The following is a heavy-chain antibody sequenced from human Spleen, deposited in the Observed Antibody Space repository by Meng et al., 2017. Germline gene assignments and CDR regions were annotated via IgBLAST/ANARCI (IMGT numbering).Heavy chain of an antibody. V-gene: IGHV4-61*02. J-gene: IGHJ4*02. CDR1: GASMRIGPYY. D-gene: IGHD7-27*01. Sequence: HLQGLGPQLRSPTQTPRPSVTVSGASMRIGPYYWSVNRQPAGKGLQWVGSILSSGSNNYNPSLKRRVTIAADTTNTQLSLRLSAVTAANTAVYYGARAVNAGDRRYFAYWGQGTLVTVSS. CDR2: ILSSGSN. CDR3: ARAVNAGDRRYFAY.